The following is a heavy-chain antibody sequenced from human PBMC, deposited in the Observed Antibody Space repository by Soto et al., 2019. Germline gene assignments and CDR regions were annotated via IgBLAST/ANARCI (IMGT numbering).Heavy chain of an antibody. CDR2: INPNSGGT. CDR3: ASARGYSGYDAFDY. V-gene: IGHV1-2*04. Sequence: ASVKVSCKASGYTFTGYYMHWVRQAPGQGLEWMGWINPNSGGTNYAQKFQGWVTMTRDTSISTAYMELSRLRSDDTAVYYCASARGYSGYDAFDYWDQGTLVTVSS. D-gene: IGHD5-12*01. J-gene: IGHJ4*02. CDR1: GYTFTGYY.